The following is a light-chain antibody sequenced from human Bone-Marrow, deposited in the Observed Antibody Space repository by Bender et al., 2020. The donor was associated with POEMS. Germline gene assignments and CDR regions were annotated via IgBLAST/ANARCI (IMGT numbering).Light chain of an antibody. J-gene: IGLJ1*01. CDR2: NVS. CDR3: SSYADGQTVV. V-gene: IGLV2-11*01. Sequence: QSALTQPRSVSGSPGQSVTISCTGRDVGVYDSVSWYQQHPGKAPRLLIYNVSERPSEVPRRFSASKSSNTASLTISGLQSEDEADYYCSSYADGQTVVFGPGTKVTVL. CDR1: DVGVYDS.